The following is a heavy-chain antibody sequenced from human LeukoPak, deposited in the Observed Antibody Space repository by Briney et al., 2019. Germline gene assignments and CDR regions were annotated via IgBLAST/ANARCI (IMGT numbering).Heavy chain of an antibody. V-gene: IGHV4-34*01. Sequence: SETLSLTCAVYGRSFSGYSWSWIRQPPGKGLEWIGEINHSGSTNYNPSLKSRVTISVDTSKNQFSLKLSSVTAADTAVYYCASYGGNGTSFDYWGQGTLVTVSS. CDR1: GRSFSGYS. D-gene: IGHD4-23*01. J-gene: IGHJ4*02. CDR2: INHSGST. CDR3: ASYGGNGTSFDY.